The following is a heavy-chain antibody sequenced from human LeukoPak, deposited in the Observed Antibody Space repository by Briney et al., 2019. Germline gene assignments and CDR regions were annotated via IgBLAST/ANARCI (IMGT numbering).Heavy chain of an antibody. CDR2: INPNSGGT. CDR1: GYTXTGYY. Sequence: ASVKVSCKASGYTXTGYYMHWVRQAPGQGLEWMGWINPNSGGTNYAQKFQGRVTMTRDTSISTAYMELSRLRSDDTAVYYCARDPRYYDILTGYPDCWGQGTLVTVSS. J-gene: IGHJ4*02. D-gene: IGHD3-9*01. V-gene: IGHV1-2*02. CDR3: ARDPRYYDILTGYPDC.